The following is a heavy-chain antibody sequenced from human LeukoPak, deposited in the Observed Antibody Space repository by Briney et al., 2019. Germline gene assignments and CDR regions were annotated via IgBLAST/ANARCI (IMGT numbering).Heavy chain of an antibody. CDR1: GYSISSGYY. Sequence: SETLSLTWAVSGYSISSGYYWGWIRQPPGKGLEWIGSIYHSGSTYYNPSLKSRVTISVDTSKNQFSLKLSSVTAADTAVYYCARHRPSGYYYDSSGYDDAFDIWGQGTMVTVSS. V-gene: IGHV4-38-2*01. CDR3: ARHRPSGYYYDSSGYDDAFDI. J-gene: IGHJ3*02. CDR2: IYHSGST. D-gene: IGHD3-22*01.